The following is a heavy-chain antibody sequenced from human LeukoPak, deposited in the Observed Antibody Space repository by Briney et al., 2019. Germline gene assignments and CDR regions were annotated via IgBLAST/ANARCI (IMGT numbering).Heavy chain of an antibody. Sequence: SQTLSLTCAISGDGVSSKNGAWNWVRQSPSRGLEWLGRTYYRSKWYSDYAESVQGRMAINPDTSKNEFSLQLHSVTPEDTAVYYCARDVGTSGSYTFDYWGQGTLVTVSS. CDR2: TYYRSKWYS. J-gene: IGHJ4*02. V-gene: IGHV6-1*01. D-gene: IGHD6-19*01. CDR1: GDGVSSKNGA. CDR3: ARDVGTSGSYTFDY.